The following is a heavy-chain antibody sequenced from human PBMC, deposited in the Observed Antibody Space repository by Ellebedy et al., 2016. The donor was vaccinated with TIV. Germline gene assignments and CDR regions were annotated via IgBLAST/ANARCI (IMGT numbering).Heavy chain of an antibody. CDR2: IIPIFGTA. D-gene: IGHD2-2*01. V-gene: IGHV1-69*06. Sequence: SVKVSCXASGGTFSSYAISWVRQAPGQGLEWMGGIIPIFGTANYAQKFQGRVTITADKSTSTAYMELSSLRSEDTAVYYCARVRWDIVVVPAVYYYYGMDVWGQGTTVTVSS. CDR3: ARVRWDIVVVPAVYYYYGMDV. J-gene: IGHJ6*02. CDR1: GGTFSSYA.